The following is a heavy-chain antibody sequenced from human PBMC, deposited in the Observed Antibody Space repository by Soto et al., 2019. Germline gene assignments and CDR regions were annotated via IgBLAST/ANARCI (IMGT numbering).Heavy chain of an antibody. CDR3: AKGRLVRGGSHGWFDP. CDR1: GDSVSSNTAG. J-gene: IGHJ5*02. Sequence: QVQLQQSGPGLVKPSQTLSLTCGISGDSVSSNTAGWSWIRQSPSRGLEWLGRTYYRSMWYYDYAVSVKGRITINPDTSKIQSSLQLNSVTRDVTAVYYCAKGRLVRGGSHGWFDPWGQGTLVTVSS. D-gene: IGHD3-10*01. V-gene: IGHV6-1*01. CDR2: TYYRSMWYY.